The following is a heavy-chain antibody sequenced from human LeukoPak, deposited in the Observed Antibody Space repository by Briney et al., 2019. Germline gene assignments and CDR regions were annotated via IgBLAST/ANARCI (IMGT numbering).Heavy chain of an antibody. D-gene: IGHD3-16*02. J-gene: IGHJ4*02. V-gene: IGHV1-18*01. CDR2: ISAYNGNT. CDR1: GYTFTSYG. Sequence: GASVKVSCKASGYTFTSYGISWVRQAPGQGLEWMGWISAYNGNTNYAQKFQGRVTMTRDTSTSTVYMELSSLRSEDTAVYYCARATPGDLGELSTIDYWGQGTLVTVSS. CDR3: ARATPGDLGELSTIDY.